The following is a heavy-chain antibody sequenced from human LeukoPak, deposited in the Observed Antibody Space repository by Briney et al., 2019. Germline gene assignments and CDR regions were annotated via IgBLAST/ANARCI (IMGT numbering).Heavy chain of an antibody. CDR2: MNPNSGNT. J-gene: IGHJ1*01. V-gene: IGHV1-8*01. CDR3: ARGGANCSSTSCYRYFQH. CDR1: GYTFTSYD. D-gene: IGHD2-2*01. Sequence: GASVKVSCKASGYTFTSYDINWVRQATGQGLEWMGWMNPNSGNTGYAQKFQGRVTMTRNTSISTAYMELSSLRSEDTAVYYCARGGANCSSTSCYRYFQHWGQGTLVTVSS.